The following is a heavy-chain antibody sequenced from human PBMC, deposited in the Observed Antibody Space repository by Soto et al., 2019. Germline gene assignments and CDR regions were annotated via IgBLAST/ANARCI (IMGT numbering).Heavy chain of an antibody. V-gene: IGHV3-30*18. J-gene: IGHJ4*02. CDR1: GFTFNTYG. CDR2: ISYDGRYK. CDR3: AKRCVSGSYYGIDY. Sequence: GGSLRLSCAASGFTFNTYGMHWVRQAPGKGLEWVAVISYDGRYKYYADSVKGRFTISRDESKNTLYLQMNSLRVEDTAVYYCAKRCVSGSYYGIDYWGQGTLVTVSS. D-gene: IGHD1-26*01.